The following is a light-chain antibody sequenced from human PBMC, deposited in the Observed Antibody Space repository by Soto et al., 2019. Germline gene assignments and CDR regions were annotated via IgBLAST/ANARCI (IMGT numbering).Light chain of an antibody. V-gene: IGLV2-8*01. J-gene: IGLJ1*01. CDR2: EVT. CDR3: AAWDDSLNGYV. CDR1: SSDVGSYNY. Sequence: QSVLTQPPSASGSPGQSVTISCTGTSSDVGSYNYVSWYQQHPGKAPKLMIYEVTKRPSGVPDRFSGSKSGTTASLTISGLQSEDEADYYCAAWDDSLNGYVFGTGTKVTVL.